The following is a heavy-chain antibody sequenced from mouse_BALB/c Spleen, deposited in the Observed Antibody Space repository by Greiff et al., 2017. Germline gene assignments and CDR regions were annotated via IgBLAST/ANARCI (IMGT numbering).Heavy chain of an antibody. J-gene: IGHJ2*01. CDR1: GFSLSRYS. Sequence: VQGVESGPGLVAPSQSLSITCTISGFSLSRYSVHWVRQPPGKGLEWLGMIWGGGSTDYNSALKSRLSISKDNSKSQVFLKMNSLQTDDTAMYYCARNSYYGNYFDYWGQGTTLTVSS. CDR3: ARNSYYGNYFDY. D-gene: IGHD2-10*01. V-gene: IGHV2-6-4*01. CDR2: IWGGGST.